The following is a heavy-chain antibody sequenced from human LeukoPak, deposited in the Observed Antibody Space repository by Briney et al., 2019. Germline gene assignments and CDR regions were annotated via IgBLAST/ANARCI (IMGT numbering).Heavy chain of an antibody. CDR1: GGSISSSGYY. D-gene: IGHD1-7*01. Sequence: SETLSLTCTVSGGSISSSGYYWGWIRQPPGKGLEWIGSIYYSGSTYYNPSLKSRVTISVDTSKNQFSLKLSSVTAADTAVYYCARGTLGELELFEVRFDPWGQGTLVTVSS. CDR2: IYYSGST. CDR3: ARGTLGELELFEVRFDP. J-gene: IGHJ5*02. V-gene: IGHV4-39*07.